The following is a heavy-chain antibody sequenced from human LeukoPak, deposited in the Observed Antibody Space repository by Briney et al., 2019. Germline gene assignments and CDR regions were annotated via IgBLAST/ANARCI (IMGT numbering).Heavy chain of an antibody. D-gene: IGHD1-20*01. Sequence: GGSLRLSCAASGFTFSSYAMSWVRQAPGKGLEWVSAISGSGGSTYYADSVKGRFTISRDNSKNTLYLRMNSLRAEDTAVYYCAKGTNWNARGSWFDPWGQGTLVTVSS. CDR1: GFTFSSYA. CDR2: ISGSGGST. J-gene: IGHJ5*02. V-gene: IGHV3-23*01. CDR3: AKGTNWNARGSWFDP.